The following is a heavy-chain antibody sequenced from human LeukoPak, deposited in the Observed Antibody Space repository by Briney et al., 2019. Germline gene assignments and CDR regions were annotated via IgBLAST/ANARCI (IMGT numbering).Heavy chain of an antibody. V-gene: IGHV1-69*13. Sequence: GASVKVSCKASGGTFSSYAISWVRQAPGQGLEWMGGIIPIFGTANYAQKFQGRVTITADASTSTAYMELSSLRSEDTAVYYCARGRGGRIFGVVIPRRWFDPWGQGTLVTVSS. D-gene: IGHD3-3*01. CDR3: ARGRGGRIFGVVIPRRWFDP. CDR1: GGTFSSYA. J-gene: IGHJ5*02. CDR2: IIPIFGTA.